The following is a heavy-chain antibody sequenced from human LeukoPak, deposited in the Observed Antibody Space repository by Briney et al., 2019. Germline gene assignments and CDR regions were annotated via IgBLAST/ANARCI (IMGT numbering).Heavy chain of an antibody. CDR2: ISSSSSYI. V-gene: IGHV3-21*01. J-gene: IGHJ4*02. CDR3: ARATLSSSGHSY. CDR1: GFTFSSYR. D-gene: IGHD6-13*01. Sequence: PGGSLRLSCAASGFTFSSYRMNWVRRAPGKGLEWVSSISSSSSYIYYADSVKGRFTISRDNAKNSLYLQMNSLRAEDTGVYYCARATLSSSGHSYWGQGTLVTVSS.